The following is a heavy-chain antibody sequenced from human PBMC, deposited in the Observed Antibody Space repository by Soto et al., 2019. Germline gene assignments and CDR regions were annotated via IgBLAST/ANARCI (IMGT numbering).Heavy chain of an antibody. CDR2: IYPGDSDT. J-gene: IGHJ4*02. Sequence: GESLKISCKGSGYSFTSYWIAWVRQMPGKGLEWMGIIYPGDSDTRYNPSFQGQVTISADKSISAAYLQWSSLKASDTAKYYCARRIAAAGFFDYWGQGTLVTVSS. CDR1: GYSFTSYW. CDR3: ARRIAAAGFFDY. D-gene: IGHD6-13*01. V-gene: IGHV5-51*01.